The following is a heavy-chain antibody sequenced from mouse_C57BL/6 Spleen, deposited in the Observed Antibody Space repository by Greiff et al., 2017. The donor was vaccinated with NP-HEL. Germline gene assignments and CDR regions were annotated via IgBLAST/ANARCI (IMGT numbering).Heavy chain of an antibody. J-gene: IGHJ4*01. V-gene: IGHV1-64*01. CDR1: GYTFTSYW. CDR3: ARDYYGSRYGYAMDY. Sequence: QVQLQQPGAELVKPGASVKLSCKASGYTFTSYWMHWVKQRPGQGLEWIGMIHPNSGSTNYNEKFKSKATLTVDKSSSTAYMQLSSLTSEDSAVYYCARDYYGSRYGYAMDYWGQGTSVTVSS. CDR2: IHPNSGST. D-gene: IGHD1-1*01.